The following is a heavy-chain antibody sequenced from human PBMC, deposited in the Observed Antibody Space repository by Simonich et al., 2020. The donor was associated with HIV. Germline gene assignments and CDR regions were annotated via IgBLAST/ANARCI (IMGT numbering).Heavy chain of an antibody. V-gene: IGHV3-33*01. D-gene: IGHD1-26*01. CDR2: IGYDGSNK. Sequence: QVQLVESGGGVVQPGRSLRLSCAASGFTFDSYGMHWVRQAPGKGLEWVAGIGYDGSNKYYADSVKGRFTISSDNSKNTLSLQMKSLRAEDTAFYYCARGGWELYGGAFDIWGQGTMVTVSS. CDR3: ARGGWELYGGAFDI. J-gene: IGHJ3*02. CDR1: GFTFDSYG.